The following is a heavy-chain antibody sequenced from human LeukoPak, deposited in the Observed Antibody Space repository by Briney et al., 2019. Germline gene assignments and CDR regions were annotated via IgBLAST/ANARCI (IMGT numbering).Heavy chain of an antibody. V-gene: IGHV4-61*02. Sequence: TLSLTCTVSGGSISSGSYNWSWIRQPAGKGLESIGRIYTSGSTNYNPSLKSRVTISVDTSNNQFSLKLSSVTAADTDVCYCASELLVRWATADWFDPWRQRTVVSVSS. CDR1: GGSISSGSYN. CDR2: IYTSGST. D-gene: IGHD3-10*01. CDR3: ASELLVRWATADWFDP. J-gene: IGHJ5*02.